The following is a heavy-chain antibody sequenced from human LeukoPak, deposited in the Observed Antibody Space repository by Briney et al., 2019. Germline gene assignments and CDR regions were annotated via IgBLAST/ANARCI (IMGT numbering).Heavy chain of an antibody. J-gene: IGHJ4*02. D-gene: IGHD3-22*01. CDR3: ASGFDSRFFDK. V-gene: IGHV3-7*01. CDR1: GFSFRSNG. CDR2: IKQDGNEK. Sequence: PGRSLRLSCAASGFSFRSNGMHWVRQAPGKGLEWVANIKQDGNEKYYVDSVKGRFTISRDNAKNSLYLQMNSLRAEDTAVYYCASGFDSRFFDKWGQGTLVTVSS.